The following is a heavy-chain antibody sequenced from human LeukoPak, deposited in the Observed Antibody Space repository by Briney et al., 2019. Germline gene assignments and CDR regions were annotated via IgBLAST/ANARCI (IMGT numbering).Heavy chain of an antibody. CDR1: GSLRTYF. V-gene: IGHV4-59*12. J-gene: IGHJ3*02. Sequence: SETLSLTCTVSGSLRTYFWTWIRQAPGKGLEYIGYIHHSGSTNYSPALKSRVTLSVDTSRNQFSLKLNSVTAADTAVYYCAKSNGYGLIDIWGQGTMVTVSS. D-gene: IGHD3-22*01. CDR2: IHHSGST. CDR3: AKSNGYGLIDI.